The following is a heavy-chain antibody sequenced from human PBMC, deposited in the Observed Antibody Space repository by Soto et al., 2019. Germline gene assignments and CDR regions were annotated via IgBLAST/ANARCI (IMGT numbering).Heavy chain of an antibody. J-gene: IGHJ6*02. CDR2: IYYSGST. CDR3: ASKGVAGTYYYYGMDV. D-gene: IGHD6-19*01. V-gene: IGHV4-39*01. Sequence: SETLSLTCTDSGGSISSSSYYWCWIRQPPGKGLEWIGSIYYSGSTYYNPSLKSRVTISVDTSKNQFSLKLSSVTAADTAVYYCASKGVAGTYYYYGMDVWGQGTTVT. CDR1: GGSISSSSYY.